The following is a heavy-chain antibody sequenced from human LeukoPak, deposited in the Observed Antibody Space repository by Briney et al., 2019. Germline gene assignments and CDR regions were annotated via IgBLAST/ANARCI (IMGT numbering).Heavy chain of an antibody. Sequence: PGGSLRLSCAASGFAFSSYSMNWVRQAPGKGLEWVSSISSSSSYIYYADSVKGRFTISRDNAKNSLYLQMNGLRAEDTAVYYCARDSLQYYDFWSALGPQNWFDPWGQGTLVTVSS. D-gene: IGHD3-3*01. J-gene: IGHJ5*02. CDR1: GFAFSSYS. CDR3: ARDSLQYYDFWSALGPQNWFDP. CDR2: ISSSSSYI. V-gene: IGHV3-21*01.